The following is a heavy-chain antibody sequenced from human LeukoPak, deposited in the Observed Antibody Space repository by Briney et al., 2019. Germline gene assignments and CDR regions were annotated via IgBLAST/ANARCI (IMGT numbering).Heavy chain of an antibody. CDR1: GGSISSYY. J-gene: IGHJ6*02. D-gene: IGHD2-15*01. Sequence: SETLSLTCTVSGGSISSYYWSWIRQPPGKGLEWIGYIYYSGSTNYNPSLKSRVTISVDTSKNQFSLKLSSVTAADTAVYYCARHLGEVVVAATYYYGMDVWGRGTTVTVSS. CDR2: IYYSGST. CDR3: ARHLGEVVVAATYYYGMDV. V-gene: IGHV4-59*08.